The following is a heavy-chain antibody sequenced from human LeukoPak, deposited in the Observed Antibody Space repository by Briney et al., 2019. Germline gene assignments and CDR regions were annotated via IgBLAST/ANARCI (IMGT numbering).Heavy chain of an antibody. CDR1: GYTFTSYD. Sequence: SVKVSCKASGYTFTSYDINWVRQATGQGLEWMGWMNPNSGNTGYAQKFQGRVTMTRNTSISTAYMELSSLRSEDTAVYYCARGYCSGGSCYSVYNWFDPWGQGTLVTVSS. J-gene: IGHJ5*02. D-gene: IGHD2-15*01. CDR2: MNPNSGNT. V-gene: IGHV1-8*01. CDR3: ARGYCSGGSCYSVYNWFDP.